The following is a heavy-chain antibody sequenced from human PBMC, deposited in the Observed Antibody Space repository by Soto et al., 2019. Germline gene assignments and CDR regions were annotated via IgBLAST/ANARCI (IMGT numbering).Heavy chain of an antibody. J-gene: IGHJ4*02. Sequence: QLQLQESGPGLVKPSETLSLTCTVSGGSISSSSYYWGWIRQPPGKGLEWIGSIYYSGSTYYNPSLKSRVTISVDASKNQFSLKLSSVTAADTAVYYCARRDRVPAAISVWGQGTLVTVSS. CDR3: ARRDRVPAAISV. V-gene: IGHV4-39*01. CDR2: IYYSGST. CDR1: GGSISSSSYY. D-gene: IGHD2-2*01.